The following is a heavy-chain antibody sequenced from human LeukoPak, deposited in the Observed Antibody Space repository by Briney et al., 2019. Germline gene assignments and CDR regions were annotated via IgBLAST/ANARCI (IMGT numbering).Heavy chain of an antibody. CDR2: ISGSGGST. V-gene: IGHV3-23*01. CDR1: GFTFSSYA. Sequence: GGSLRLSCAASGFTFSSYAMSWVRQAPGKGLEWVSAISGSGGSTYYADSVKGRFTISRDNSKNTLYLQMNSLRAEDTAVYYCAKDPIFSGSYGVFDYWGLGTLVTVSS. D-gene: IGHD1-26*01. CDR3: AKDPIFSGSYGVFDY. J-gene: IGHJ4*02.